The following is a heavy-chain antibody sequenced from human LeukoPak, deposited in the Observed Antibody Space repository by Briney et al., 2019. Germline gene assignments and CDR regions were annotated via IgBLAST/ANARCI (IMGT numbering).Heavy chain of an antibody. CDR3: ARGYYGSGKPRNYYYYYGMDV. D-gene: IGHD3-10*01. CDR2: INHSGST. V-gene: IGHV4-34*01. Sequence: PSETLSLTCAVYGGSFSGYYWSWIRQPPGKGLEWIGEINHSGSTNYNPSLKSRVTISVATSKNQFSLKLSSVTAADTAVYYCARGYYGSGKPRNYYYYYGMDVWGKGTTVTVSS. CDR1: GGSFSGYY. J-gene: IGHJ6*04.